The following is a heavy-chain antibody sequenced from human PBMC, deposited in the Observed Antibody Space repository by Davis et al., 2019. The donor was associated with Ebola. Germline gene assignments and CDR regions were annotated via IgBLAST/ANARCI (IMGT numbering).Heavy chain of an antibody. V-gene: IGHV3-9*01. CDR1: GFSFEGYA. CDR3: SRGGAVKFDY. Sequence: GGSLRLSCAASGFSFEGYAMYWVRQAPGRGLDWVSTINWNGNFIDYADSVKGRFSVSRDNGKHSLYLQMNSLRDEDTAIYYCSRGGAVKFDYWGQGTLVTVSS. CDR2: INWNGNFI. D-gene: IGHD4-17*01. J-gene: IGHJ4*02.